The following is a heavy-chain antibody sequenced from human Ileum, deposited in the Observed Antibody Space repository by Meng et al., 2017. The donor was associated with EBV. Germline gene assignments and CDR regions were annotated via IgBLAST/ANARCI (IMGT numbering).Heavy chain of an antibody. Sequence: QLGPPGAGVENLGAPCKVPCKASGYSLTGHYIHWVRQAPGQGLEWVGWIYPNSGGTRYAQKFEGRVTMTRDTSITTAYMELSSLKSDDTAVYYCARDGAGGNSFDFWGQGTLVTVSS. CDR2: IYPNSGGT. D-gene: IGHD3-16*01. CDR1: GYSLTGHY. CDR3: ARDGAGGNSFDF. V-gene: IGHV1-2*02. J-gene: IGHJ4*02.